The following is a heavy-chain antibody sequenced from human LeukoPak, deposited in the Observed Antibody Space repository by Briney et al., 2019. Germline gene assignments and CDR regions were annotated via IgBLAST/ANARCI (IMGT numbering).Heavy chain of an antibody. J-gene: IGHJ3*02. CDR2: AYYSGST. D-gene: IGHD3-3*01. V-gene: IGHV4-59*01. Sequence: PSETLSLTCTVSGDSISSYYWNWIRQPPGKGLEWIGYAYYSGSTNYNPSLKSRVTISVDTPKNQFSLKLSSVTAADTAVYYCARWRFLEWSDAFDIWGQGTMVTVSS. CDR1: GDSISSYY. CDR3: ARWRFLEWSDAFDI.